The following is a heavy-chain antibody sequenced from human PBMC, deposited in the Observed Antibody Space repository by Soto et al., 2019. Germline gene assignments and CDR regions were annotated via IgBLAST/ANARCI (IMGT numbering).Heavy chain of an antibody. D-gene: IGHD1-1*01. CDR1: GGSITTGGRY. CDR3: AQALVFTGGDGFDI. CDR2: IYNSGNT. J-gene: IGHJ3*02. Sequence: QVRLQEWGPGLVKPSQTLSLKCSVSGGSITTGGRYWTWIRHLPGTGPEWIGDIYNSGNTSYHASLKSRVTISVEAAKDQFSLKLSSVTAADTAVYYCAQALVFTGGDGFDIWGQGRLVTVSS. V-gene: IGHV4-31*02.